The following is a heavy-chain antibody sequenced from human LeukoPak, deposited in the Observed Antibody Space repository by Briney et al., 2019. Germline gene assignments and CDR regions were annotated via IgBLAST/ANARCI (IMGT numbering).Heavy chain of an antibody. CDR1: GFTFSDHY. D-gene: IGHD1-26*01. J-gene: IGHJ4*02. Sequence: GGSLRLSCAASGFTFSDHYMDWVRQAPGKGLEWVGLTRNKANSYTTEYAASVNGRFTISRDDLKNSLYLQMNSLKIEDTAVYYCTRYSGSTGRGLDYWGQGTLVTVSS. CDR3: TRYSGSTGRGLDY. V-gene: IGHV3-72*01. CDR2: TRNKANSYTT.